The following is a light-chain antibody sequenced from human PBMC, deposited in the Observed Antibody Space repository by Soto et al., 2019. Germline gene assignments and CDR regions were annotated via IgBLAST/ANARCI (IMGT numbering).Light chain of an antibody. CDR2: YDS. J-gene: IGLJ2*01. V-gene: IGLV3-21*04. CDR3: QVWDTTSDHLV. CDR1: NIGSKS. Sequence: SYELTQPPSVSVAPGKTARITCEGNNIGSKSVHWYQQEPGQAPVLVIYYDSDRPSGIPERFSGSNSGNTATLTISRVEAGDEADYYCQVWDTTSDHLVFGGGTKVTVL.